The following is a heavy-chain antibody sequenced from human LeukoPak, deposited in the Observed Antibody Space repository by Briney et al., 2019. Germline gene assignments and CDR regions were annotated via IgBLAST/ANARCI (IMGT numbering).Heavy chain of an antibody. Sequence: GGSLRLSCAASGFTFSSYEMNWVRQAPGKGLEWVSYISSSGSTIYYADSVKGRFTISRDNAKNSLYLQMNSLRAEDTAVYYCARGSVAGRQRAPPKEWFDPWGQGTLVTVSS. J-gene: IGHJ5*02. CDR3: ARGSVAGRQRAPPKEWFDP. V-gene: IGHV3-48*03. CDR2: ISSSGSTI. CDR1: GFTFSSYE. D-gene: IGHD6-6*01.